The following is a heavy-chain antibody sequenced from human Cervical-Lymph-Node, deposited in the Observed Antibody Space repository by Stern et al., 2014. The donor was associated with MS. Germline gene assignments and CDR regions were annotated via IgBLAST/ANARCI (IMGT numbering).Heavy chain of an antibody. CDR3: AKPLYHSYVMDV. D-gene: IGHD3-16*01. V-gene: IGHV3-9*01. J-gene: IGHJ6*02. CDR1: GFTLDDYA. CDR2: ISWNSGKI. Sequence: VQLVESGGGLVQPGRSLRLSCEASGFTLDDYAMHLVRPGPGKGLEWVSGISWNSGKIGYADSVKGRFTISRDNAKNSLYLQMNSLRAEDTALYYCAKPLYHSYVMDVWGQGTTVTVSS.